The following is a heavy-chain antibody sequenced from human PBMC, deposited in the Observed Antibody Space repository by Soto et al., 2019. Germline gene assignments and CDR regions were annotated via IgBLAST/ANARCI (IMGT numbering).Heavy chain of an antibody. Sequence: QVQLQESGPGLVKPSQTLSLTCTVSGGSISSGDYYWSWIRQHPGKGLEWIGYIYYSGTTYYNPSLKSRVTISVDTSKNQFSLKLSSVTAEDTAVYYCARDVPLDREYGMDVWGQGTTVTVSS. J-gene: IGHJ6*02. CDR3: ARDVPLDREYGMDV. V-gene: IGHV4-31*03. CDR1: GGSISSGDYY. D-gene: IGHD3-3*02. CDR2: IYYSGTT.